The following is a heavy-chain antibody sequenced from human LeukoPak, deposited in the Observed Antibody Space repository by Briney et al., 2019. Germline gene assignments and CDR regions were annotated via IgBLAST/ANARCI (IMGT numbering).Heavy chain of an antibody. Sequence: PSETLSLTCTVSGGSISSSYYYWGWIRQPPGKGLEWIGTIYYSGSTYYNPSLKSRVTISVDTSKNQFSLKLSSVTAADTAVYYCARSPGSRCSSSGYGGYFDYWGQGTLVTVSS. D-gene: IGHD6-13*01. CDR3: ARSPGSRCSSSGYGGYFDY. V-gene: IGHV4-39*01. CDR2: IYYSGST. J-gene: IGHJ4*02. CDR1: GGSISSSYYY.